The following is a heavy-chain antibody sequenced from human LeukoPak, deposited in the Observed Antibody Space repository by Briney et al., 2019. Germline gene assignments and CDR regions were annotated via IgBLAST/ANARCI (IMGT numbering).Heavy chain of an antibody. CDR3: ASGPAYYYGMDV. V-gene: IGHV4-34*01. CDR2: INHSGST. CDR1: GGSFSGYY. J-gene: IGHJ6*02. Sequence: PSETLSLTCAVYGGSFSGYYWSWIRQPPGKGLEWIGEINHSGSTNYNPSLKSRVTISVDTSKNQFSLKLSSVTAADTAVYYCASGPAYYYGMDVWGQGTTVTVSS.